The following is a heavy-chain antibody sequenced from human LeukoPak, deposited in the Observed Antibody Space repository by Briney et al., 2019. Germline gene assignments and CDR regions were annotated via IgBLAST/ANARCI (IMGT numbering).Heavy chain of an antibody. J-gene: IGHJ4*02. CDR2: ISYDGSNK. D-gene: IGHD3-3*01. CDR1: GFTFNNYA. CDR3: ARGPPFWSGLEGSFGYFDY. Sequence: GGSLRLSCVASGFTFNNYAMHWVRQAPGKGLEWVAVISYDGSNKYYADSVKGRFTISRDNSKNTLYLQMNSLRAEDTAVSYCARGPPFWSGLEGSFGYFDYWGQGTLVTVSS. V-gene: IGHV3-30*04.